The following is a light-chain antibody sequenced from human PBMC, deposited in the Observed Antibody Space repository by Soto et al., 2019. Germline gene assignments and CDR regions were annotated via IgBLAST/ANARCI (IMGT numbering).Light chain of an antibody. CDR1: SNDIGGYNY. V-gene: IGLV2-14*03. J-gene: IGLJ1*01. CDR2: DVS. CDR3: SSYTTSNTRQIV. Sequence: QSVLTQPASVPGSPGQSITISCTGNSNDIGGYNYVSWYQHHPGKAPKLIIYDVSNRPSGVSIRFSGSKSDNTASLTISGLQPENEADYHCSSYTTSNTRQIVFGTGTKVTVL.